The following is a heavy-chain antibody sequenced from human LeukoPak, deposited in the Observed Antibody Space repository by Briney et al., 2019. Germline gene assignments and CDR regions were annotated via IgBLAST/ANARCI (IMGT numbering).Heavy chain of an antibody. CDR1: GFTFSSYA. CDR2: ISGGSSGT. Sequence: QPGGSLKLSCAASGFTFSSYAMSWVRQAPGKGLQWVSSISGGSSGTYYADSVKGRFTISRDNSKNTLFLQMNSLRDEDTAVYYCAKDDHGGSGWRDYFDYWGREPWSPSPQ. V-gene: IGHV3-23*01. CDR3: AKDDHGGSGWRDYFDY. J-gene: IGHJ4*02. D-gene: IGHD6-19*01.